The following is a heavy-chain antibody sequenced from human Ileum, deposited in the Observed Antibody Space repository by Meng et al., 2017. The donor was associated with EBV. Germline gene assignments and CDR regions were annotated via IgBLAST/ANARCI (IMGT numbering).Heavy chain of an antibody. Sequence: LQLQESGTGLVKPSEHLSLTCTVAGCSLSSSSYYWGWIRQPPGKGLEWIGSIYYSGSTYYNPSLKSRVTISVDTSKNQFSLKLSSVTATDTAVYSCARVFSPRYGDYVRGWFDPWGQGTLVTVSS. D-gene: IGHD4-17*01. CDR2: IYYSGST. CDR3: ARVFSPRYGDYVRGWFDP. CDR1: GCSLSSSSYY. J-gene: IGHJ5*02. V-gene: IGHV4-39*07.